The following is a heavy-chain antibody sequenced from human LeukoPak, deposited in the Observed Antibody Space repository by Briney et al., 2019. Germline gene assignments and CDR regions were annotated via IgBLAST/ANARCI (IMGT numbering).Heavy chain of an antibody. Sequence: PGRSLRLSCAASGFTFSSYGMHWVRQAPGKVLEWVAVISYDGSNKYYADSVKGRFTISRDNSKNTLYLQMNSLRAEDTAVYYCARIVSKIYYYYYYGMDVWGKGTTVTVSS. V-gene: IGHV3-30*03. CDR3: ARIVSKIYYYYYYGMDV. D-gene: IGHD3-22*01. CDR1: GFTFSSYG. J-gene: IGHJ6*04. CDR2: ISYDGSNK.